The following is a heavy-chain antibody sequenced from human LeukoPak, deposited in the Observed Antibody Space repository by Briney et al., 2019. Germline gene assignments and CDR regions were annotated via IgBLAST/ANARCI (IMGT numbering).Heavy chain of an antibody. CDR2: ISGSGGST. CDR1: GFTFSSYS. V-gene: IGHV3-23*01. D-gene: IGHD3-10*01. J-gene: IGHJ4*02. CDR3: AKGALRFGELSGH. Sequence: GGSLRLSCAASGFTFSSYSMNWVRQAPRKVLEWVSAISGSGGSTYYADSVKGRFTISSDNSKNTLYLKMNSLRAEDTAVYYCAKGALRFGELSGHWGQGTLVTVSS.